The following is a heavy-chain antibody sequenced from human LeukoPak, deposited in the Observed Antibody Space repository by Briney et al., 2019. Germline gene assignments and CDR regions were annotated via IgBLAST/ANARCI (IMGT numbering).Heavy chain of an antibody. D-gene: IGHD3-3*01. J-gene: IGHJ4*02. CDR3: ASAYDFWSGYYLDY. V-gene: IGHV3-30*02. CDR2: IRYDGSNK. Sequence: GSLRLSCAASGFTFSSYGMHWVRQAPGKGLEWVAFIRYDGSNKYYADSVKGRFTISRDNSKDTLYLQMNSLRAEDTAVYYCASAYDFWSGYYLDYWGQGTLVTVSS. CDR1: GFTFSSYG.